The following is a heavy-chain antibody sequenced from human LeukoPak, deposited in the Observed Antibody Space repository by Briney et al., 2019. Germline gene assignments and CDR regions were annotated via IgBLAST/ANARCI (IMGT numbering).Heavy chain of an antibody. V-gene: IGHV4-59*08. Sequence: SETLSLTCTVSGESMSGFYWNWIRQPPGKGLEWIGYMHYTGSTNYNPSLKSRVTISIDTSKNQFSLKLSSVTASDTAVYYCARAPIESGSYSNWFDPWGQGTLVTVSS. J-gene: IGHJ5*02. CDR1: GESMSGFY. CDR3: ARAPIESGSYSNWFDP. CDR2: MHYTGST. D-gene: IGHD1-26*01.